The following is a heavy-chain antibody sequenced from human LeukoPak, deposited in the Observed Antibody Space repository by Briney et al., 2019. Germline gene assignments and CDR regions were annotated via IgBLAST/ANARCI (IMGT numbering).Heavy chain of an antibody. CDR3: ARGLTSVTTCYFDY. V-gene: IGHV4-31*03. CDR2: IYYSGST. CDR1: GGSISSGGYS. Sequence: SETLSLTCTVSGGSISSGGYSRSWIRQHPGKGLEWIGYIYYSGSTYYNPSLKSRVTISVDTSKNLFSLKLSSVTAADTAVYYCARGLTSVTTCYFDYWGQGTLVTVSS. D-gene: IGHD4-17*01. J-gene: IGHJ4*02.